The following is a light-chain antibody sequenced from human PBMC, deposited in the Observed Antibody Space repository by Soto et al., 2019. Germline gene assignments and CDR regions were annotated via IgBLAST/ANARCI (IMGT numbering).Light chain of an antibody. CDR2: AAS. J-gene: IGKJ2*01. CDR3: QQLYGSPYT. CDR1: QGIRRS. V-gene: IGKV1-9*01. Sequence: DIQVTQSPSFLSASVGDTVTITCRASQGIRRSFAWYQQTPGKAPKLLINAASTLQSAVPPRFSGSGSGTEFTLTISSLQPEDYATYYCQQLYGSPYTFGQGTKLDI.